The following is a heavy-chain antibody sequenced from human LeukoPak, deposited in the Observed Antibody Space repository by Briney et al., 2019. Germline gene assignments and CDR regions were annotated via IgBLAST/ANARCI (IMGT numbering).Heavy chain of an antibody. V-gene: IGHV3-30*02. CDR3: ARVYESTGYYYY. D-gene: IGHD3-22*01. CDR1: GFTFSSYA. CDR2: IRNDGSNK. J-gene: IGHJ4*02. Sequence: PGGSLRLSCAASGFTFSSYAMHWVRQAPGKGLEWVTFIRNDGSNKYYADSVKGRFTISRDNSKNTMYLQMNSLRAEDTALYYCARVYESTGYYYYWGQGTLVTVSS.